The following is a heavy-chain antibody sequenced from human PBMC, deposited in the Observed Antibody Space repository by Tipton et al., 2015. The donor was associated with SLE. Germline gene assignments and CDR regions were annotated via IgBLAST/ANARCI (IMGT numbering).Heavy chain of an antibody. D-gene: IGHD3-22*01. CDR2: IYYNGNT. CDR1: GGSINAYS. V-gene: IGHV4-59*01. Sequence: TLSLTCTLSGGSINAYSWSWIRQPPGRGLELIGYIYYNGNTNYNPSLKSRVTISINTSKTQFSLKLTSVTAADTAVYFCARELHDSTGYHNWFAPWGQGTLVPVSS. CDR3: ARELHDSTGYHNWFAP. J-gene: IGHJ5*02.